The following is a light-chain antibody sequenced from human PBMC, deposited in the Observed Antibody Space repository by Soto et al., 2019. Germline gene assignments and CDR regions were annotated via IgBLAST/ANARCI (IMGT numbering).Light chain of an antibody. Sequence: DIQMTQSPSTLSASLGGRVTITCRASQSISSGLAWYQQKPGKAPKILIYKASILESGVPSRFSGSGSGTEFTLAISSLQPDDFATYYCQQYHTWWTFGQGTKVEI. J-gene: IGKJ1*01. CDR3: QQYHTWWT. CDR2: KAS. CDR1: QSISSG. V-gene: IGKV1-5*03.